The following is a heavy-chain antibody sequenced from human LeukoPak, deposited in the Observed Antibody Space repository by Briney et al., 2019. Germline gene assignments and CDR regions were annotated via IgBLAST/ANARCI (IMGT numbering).Heavy chain of an antibody. Sequence: GGSLRLSCAASGFTFSSYAMSWVRQAPGKGLEWVSAISGSGGSTYYADSVKGRFTISRDNSKNTLHLQMNSLRAEDTALYYCAKAPVGWLRPLDYWGQGTLVTVSS. CDR3: AKAPVGWLRPLDY. V-gene: IGHV3-23*01. CDR2: ISGSGGST. D-gene: IGHD5-12*01. CDR1: GFTFSSYA. J-gene: IGHJ4*02.